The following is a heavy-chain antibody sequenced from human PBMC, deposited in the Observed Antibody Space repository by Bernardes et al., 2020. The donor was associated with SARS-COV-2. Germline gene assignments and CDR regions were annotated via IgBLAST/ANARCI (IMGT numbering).Heavy chain of an antibody. CDR2: IKQDGSEK. Sequence: GGSLRLSCAASGFTFSSYWMSWVRQAPGKGLEWVANIKQDGSEKYYVDSVKGRFTISRDNAKNSLYLQMNSLRAEDTAVYYCAMEWFEWAYYYYGMDVWGQGTTV. J-gene: IGHJ6*01. D-gene: IGHD3-3*01. CDR3: AMEWFEWAYYYYGMDV. CDR1: GFTFSSYW. V-gene: IGHV3-7*03.